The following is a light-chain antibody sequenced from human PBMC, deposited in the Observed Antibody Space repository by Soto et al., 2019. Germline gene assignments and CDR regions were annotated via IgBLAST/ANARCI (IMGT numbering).Light chain of an antibody. V-gene: IGKV2-28*01. CDR3: MQGLATPLT. CDR2: LGS. J-gene: IGKJ4*01. Sequence: IVLTQSPLSLPVTPGEPASISCRSSQSLLNTNGYNYLDWYLQKPGQSPQVLIYLGSNRASGVPDRFRGSGSGTDFTLQISRVDAADVGIYYCMQGLATPLTFGGGTKLEIK. CDR1: QSLLNTNGYNY.